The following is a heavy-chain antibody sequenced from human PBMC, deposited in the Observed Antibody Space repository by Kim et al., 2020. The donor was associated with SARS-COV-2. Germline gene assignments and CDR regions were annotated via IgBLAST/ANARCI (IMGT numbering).Heavy chain of an antibody. Sequence: SETLSLTCTVSGASISSGGYYWSWIRQHQGKGLEWIAYIDYSGSTDDNPSVKSRLIISQDKSKNQISLKLSSVTAADTAVYYCVRGRRDGYNYFDYWGQGTLVTVSS. CDR2: IDYSGST. CDR3: VRGRRDGYNYFDY. V-gene: IGHV4-31*03. D-gene: IGHD5-12*01. J-gene: IGHJ4*02. CDR1: GASISSGGYY.